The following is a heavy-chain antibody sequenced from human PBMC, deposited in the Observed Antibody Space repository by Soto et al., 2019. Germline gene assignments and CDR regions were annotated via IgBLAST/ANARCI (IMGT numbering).Heavy chain of an antibody. CDR1: GGSISSGGYY. CDR2: IYYSGST. J-gene: IGHJ4*02. D-gene: IGHD1-7*01. Sequence: KPSETLSLTCTVSGGSISSGGYYWSWIRQHPGKGLEWIGYIYYSGSTYYNPSLKSRVTISVDTSKNQFSLKLSSVTAADTAVYYCARTLVYNWNSRRRVHFDYWGQGTLVTVSS. V-gene: IGHV4-31*03. CDR3: ARTLVYNWNSRRRVHFDY.